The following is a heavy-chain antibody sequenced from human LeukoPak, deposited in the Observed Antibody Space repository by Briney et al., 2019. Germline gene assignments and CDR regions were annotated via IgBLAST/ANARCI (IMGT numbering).Heavy chain of an antibody. CDR2: IRSKAYGGTT. CDR3: TRAPIDDFWSGYYLRPSDY. D-gene: IGHD3-3*01. V-gene: IGHV3-49*04. CDR1: GFTFGDYA. Sequence: PGGSLRLSCTASGFTFGDYAMSWVRQAPGKGLEWVGFIRSKAYGGTTEYAASVKGRFTISRDDSKSIAYLQMNSLKTEDTAVYYCTRAPIDDFWSGYYLRPSDYWGQGTLVTVSS. J-gene: IGHJ4*02.